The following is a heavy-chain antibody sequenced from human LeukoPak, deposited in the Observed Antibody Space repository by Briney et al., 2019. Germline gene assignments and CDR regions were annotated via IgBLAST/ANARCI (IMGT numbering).Heavy chain of an antibody. CDR2: ISGSGGRT. V-gene: IGHV3-23*02. CDR3: AKLCSSSSSSSWFDP. J-gene: IGHJ5*02. CDR1: GFSFSSYA. D-gene: IGHD6-6*01. Sequence: GGSMRLSCAASGFSFSSYAMRWVRQAAGEGMGWVSAISGSGGRTYCGDSVKGRLTISRDNPKNTLDLQMNSLRAEDTAVYYCAKLCSSSSSSSWFDPWGQGTLVTVSS.